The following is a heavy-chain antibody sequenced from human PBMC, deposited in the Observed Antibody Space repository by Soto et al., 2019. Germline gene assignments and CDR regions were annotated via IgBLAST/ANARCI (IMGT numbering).Heavy chain of an antibody. V-gene: IGHV3-30*18. D-gene: IGHD7-27*01. CDR3: SKDSDGTGDGDY. CDR1: GFTFSSYG. Sequence: GGSLRLSCAASGFTFSSYGMHWVRQAPGKGLEWVAVISYDGSNKYYADSVKGRFTTSRDNSKNTLYLQMTSLRAEDTAVYYCSKDSDGTGDGDYWGQGTLVTVSS. J-gene: IGHJ4*02. CDR2: ISYDGSNK.